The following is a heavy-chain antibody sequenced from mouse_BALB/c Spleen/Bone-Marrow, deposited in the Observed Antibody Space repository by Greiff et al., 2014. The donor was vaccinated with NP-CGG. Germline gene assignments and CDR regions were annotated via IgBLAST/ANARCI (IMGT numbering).Heavy chain of an antibody. V-gene: IGHV2-9*02. CDR3: ARVYLWYFDV. D-gene: IGHD2-3*01. J-gene: IGHJ1*01. CDR1: GFSLTSYG. Sequence: VQLQQSGPGLVAPSQSLSITCTVSGFSLTSYGVHWARQPPGKGLEWLGVIWAGGSTNYNSALVSRLSISKDNSKSQVFLKMNSLQADDTAMYYCARVYLWYFDVWGAGTTVTVSS. CDR2: IWAGGST.